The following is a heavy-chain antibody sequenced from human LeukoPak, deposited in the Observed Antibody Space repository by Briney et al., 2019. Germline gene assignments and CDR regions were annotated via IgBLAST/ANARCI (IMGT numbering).Heavy chain of an antibody. CDR2: IREDGSEK. V-gene: IGHV3-7*01. CDR3: ARSYDYIWGTYRPFYYFDY. CDR1: GFTFSNYW. Sequence: GGSLRLSCATSGFTFSNYWMAWVRQAPGKGLEWVASIREDGSEKDYVDSVKDRFTISRDNAKNSLYLQMNSLRAEDTAVYYCARSYDYIWGTYRPFYYFDYWGQGTMVTVSS. D-gene: IGHD3-16*02. J-gene: IGHJ4*02.